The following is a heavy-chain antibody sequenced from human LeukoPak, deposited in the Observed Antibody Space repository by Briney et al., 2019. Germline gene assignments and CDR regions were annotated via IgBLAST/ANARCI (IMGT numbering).Heavy chain of an antibody. V-gene: IGHV3-64*01. Sequence: PGVSLRLSCVASGFTFSSFRMHWVRQAPGKGREYVSAITTDGGRTFYVNSVEGRFTVSRDNSKNTLYLQMGGLRTEDTAVYYCAREPAFGDLDYWGQGTLVTVSS. D-gene: IGHD4-17*01. CDR3: AREPAFGDLDY. J-gene: IGHJ4*02. CDR1: GFTFSSFR. CDR2: ITTDGGRT.